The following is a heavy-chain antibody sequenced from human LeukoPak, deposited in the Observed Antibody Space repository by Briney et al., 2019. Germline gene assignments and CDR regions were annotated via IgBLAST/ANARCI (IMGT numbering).Heavy chain of an antibody. V-gene: IGHV3-11*01. D-gene: IGHD2-15*01. CDR1: GFTFSSYA. J-gene: IGHJ4*02. CDR2: ISSSGSTI. CDR3: ARTSAATHGY. Sequence: GGSLRLSCAASGFTFSSYARSWIRQAPGRGRGWVSYISSSGSTIYYADSVKGRFTISRDNAKNSLYLQMNSLRAEDTAVYCCARTSAATHGYWGQGTLVTVSS.